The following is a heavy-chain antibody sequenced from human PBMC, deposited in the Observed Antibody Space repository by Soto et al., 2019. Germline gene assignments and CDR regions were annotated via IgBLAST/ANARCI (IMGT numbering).Heavy chain of an antibody. J-gene: IGHJ5*02. CDR2: ISAYNGNT. D-gene: IGHD1-26*01. CDR3: ARIPPQGWELLSAPPNRLDP. V-gene: IGHV1-18*01. Sequence: GASVKVSCKASGYTFTSYGISWVRQAPGQGLEWMGWISAYNGNTNYAQKLQGRVTMTTDTSTSTAYMELRSLRSDDTAVYYCARIPPQGWELLSAPPNRLDPWAQGTLVTVSS. CDR1: GYTFTSYG.